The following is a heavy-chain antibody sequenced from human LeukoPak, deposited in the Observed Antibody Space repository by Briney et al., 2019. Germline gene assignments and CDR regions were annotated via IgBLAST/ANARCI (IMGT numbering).Heavy chain of an antibody. Sequence: SETLSLTWTVSGGSICTYYWSWIRQPPGKGLEWIGYIYYSGSINYNPSLKSRVTISVDTSKNQFSLKLSSVTAADTAVYYCARSRGYSYGTTFLDYWGQGTLVTVSS. CDR3: ARSRGYSYGTTFLDY. CDR2: IYYSGSI. CDR1: GGSICTYY. J-gene: IGHJ4*02. V-gene: IGHV4-59*08. D-gene: IGHD5-18*01.